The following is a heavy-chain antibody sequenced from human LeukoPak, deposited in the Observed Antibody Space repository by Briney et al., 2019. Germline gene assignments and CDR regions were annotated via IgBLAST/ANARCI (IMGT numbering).Heavy chain of an antibody. J-gene: IGHJ4*02. Sequence: KASETLSLTCAVSGGSISSSNWWSWVRQPPGKGLEWIGEIYHSGSTNYNPSLKSRVTISVDKSKNQFPLKLSSVTAADTAVYYCARKTYYDSSEIDYWGQGTLVTVSS. CDR1: GGSISSSNW. CDR3: ARKTYYDSSEIDY. V-gene: IGHV4-4*02. D-gene: IGHD3-22*01. CDR2: IYHSGST.